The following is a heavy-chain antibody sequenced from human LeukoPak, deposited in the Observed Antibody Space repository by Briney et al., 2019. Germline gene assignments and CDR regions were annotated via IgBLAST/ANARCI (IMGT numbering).Heavy chain of an antibody. CDR3: ARDPYSGNYGNYYYYYMDV. V-gene: IGHV3-21*01. CDR2: ISSSSSYI. CDR1: GFTFSSYS. Sequence: GGSLRLSCAASGFTFSSYSMNWVRQAPGKGLEWVSSISSSSSYIYYADSVKGRFTISRDNAKNSLYLQMNSLGPEDTAVYYCARDPYSGNYGNYYYYYMDVWGKGTTVTIS. D-gene: IGHD1-26*01. J-gene: IGHJ6*03.